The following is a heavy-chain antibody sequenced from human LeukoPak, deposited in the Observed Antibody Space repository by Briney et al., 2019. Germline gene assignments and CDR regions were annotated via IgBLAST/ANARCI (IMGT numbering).Heavy chain of an antibody. D-gene: IGHD3-22*01. CDR3: ALYYYESSGGDY. CDR1: GFTFSSYT. Sequence: GVSLRFSGAASGFTFSSYTMSWDRQAPGKGLEWVVAISGSGGSTYYADSVKGRFTISRDNSKNTLYLQMNSLRAEDTAVYYCALYYYESSGGDYWGRGALVTVSS. J-gene: IGHJ4*02. CDR2: ISGSGGST. V-gene: IGHV3-23*01.